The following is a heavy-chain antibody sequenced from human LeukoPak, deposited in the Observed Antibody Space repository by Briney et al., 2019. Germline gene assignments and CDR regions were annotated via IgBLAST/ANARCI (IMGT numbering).Heavy chain of an antibody. Sequence: PGGSLRLSCAASGFTFSNYAMHWVRRAPRKGLEYVSAISSNGGNTYYANSVKGRFTISRDNSKNTLYLQMGSLRAEDMARYYCARAPREGFSGSYHDYWGQGTLVTVSS. J-gene: IGHJ4*02. V-gene: IGHV3-64*01. D-gene: IGHD1-26*01. CDR3: ARAPREGFSGSYHDY. CDR1: GFTFSNYA. CDR2: ISSNGGNT.